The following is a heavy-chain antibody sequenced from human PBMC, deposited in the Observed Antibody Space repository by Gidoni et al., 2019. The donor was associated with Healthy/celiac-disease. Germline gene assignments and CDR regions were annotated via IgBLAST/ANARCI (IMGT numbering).Heavy chain of an antibody. CDR2: ISAYNGNT. J-gene: IGHJ3*02. CDR1: GYTCTSYG. CDR3: ARDIVVVPAASDAFDI. Sequence: QVQLVQSGAEVKTPGASVKVSCKASGYTCTSYGIRWVRQAPGQGLEWMGWISAYNGNTNYAQKLQGRVTMTTDTSTSTAYMELRSLRSDDTAVYYCARDIVVVPAASDAFDIWGQGTMVTVSS. V-gene: IGHV1-18*01. D-gene: IGHD2-2*01.